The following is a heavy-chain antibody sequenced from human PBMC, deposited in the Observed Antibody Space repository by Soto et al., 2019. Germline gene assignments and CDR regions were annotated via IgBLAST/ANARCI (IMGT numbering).Heavy chain of an antibody. J-gene: IGHJ4*02. D-gene: IGHD1-26*01. CDR2: INSRSSST. V-gene: IGHV3-11*06. CDR1: GFTFSDYY. Sequence: GGSLRLSCAASGFTFSDYYMSWIRQAPGKGLEWVSYINSRSSSTNYADSVKGRSTISRDNSKNTLYLQMNSLRAEDTAVYYCARDSSYRPFDYWGQGTPVTVSS. CDR3: ARDSSYRPFDY.